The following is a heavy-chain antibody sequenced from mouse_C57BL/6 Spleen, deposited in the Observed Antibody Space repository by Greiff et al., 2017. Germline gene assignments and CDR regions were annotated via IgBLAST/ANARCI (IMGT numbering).Heavy chain of an antibody. CDR3: ASSNWDNYFDY. Sequence: DVQLVESGPGLVKPSQSLSLTCSVTGYSITSGYYWNWIRQFPGNKLEWMGYISYDGSNNYNPSLKNRISITRDTSKNQFFLKLNSVTTEDTATYYCASSNWDNYFDYWGQGTTLTVSS. J-gene: IGHJ2*01. CDR2: ISYDGSN. V-gene: IGHV3-6*01. CDR1: GYSITSGYY. D-gene: IGHD4-1*01.